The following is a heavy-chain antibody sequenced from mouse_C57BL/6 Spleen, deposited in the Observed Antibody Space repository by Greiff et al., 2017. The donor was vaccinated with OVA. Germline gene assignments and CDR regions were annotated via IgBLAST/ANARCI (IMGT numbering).Heavy chain of an antibody. J-gene: IGHJ4*01. CDR1: GFSLTSYG. CDR2: IWSDGST. V-gene: IGHV2-6-1*01. D-gene: IGHD2-14*01. Sequence: QVQLQQSGPGLVAPSQSLSITCTVSGFSLTSYGVHWVRQPPGKGLEWLVVIWSDGSTTYNSALKSRLSISKDNSKSQVFLKMNSLQTDDTAMYYCARHAPLVLQGAMDYWGQGTSVTVSS. CDR3: ARHAPLVLQGAMDY.